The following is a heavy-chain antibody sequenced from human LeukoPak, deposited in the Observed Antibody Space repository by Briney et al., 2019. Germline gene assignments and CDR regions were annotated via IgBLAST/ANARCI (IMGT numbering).Heavy chain of an antibody. CDR1: GFTFSSYS. V-gene: IGHV3-21*01. J-gene: IGHJ4*02. Sequence: GGSLRLSCAASGFTFSSYSMNWVRQAPGKGLEWVSSISSSSSYIYYTDSVKGRFTISRDNAKNSLYLQMNSLRAEDTAVYYCARVSYCSSTSCYRDRHRLADYWGQGTLVTVSS. D-gene: IGHD2-2*02. CDR3: ARVSYCSSTSCYRDRHRLADY. CDR2: ISSSSSYI.